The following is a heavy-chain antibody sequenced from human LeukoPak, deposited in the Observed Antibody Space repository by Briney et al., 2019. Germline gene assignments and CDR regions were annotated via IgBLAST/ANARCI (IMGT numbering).Heavy chain of an antibody. D-gene: IGHD2-15*01. J-gene: IGHJ5*02. CDR2: MNPNSGNT. Sequence: ASVKVSCKASGYTFTSYDINWVRQATGQGLEWMGWMNPNSGNTGYAQKFQGRVTMTRNTSISTAYMELSSLRSGDTAVYYCARGRAIMRRYCSGGSCYPKFDPWGQGTLVTVSS. V-gene: IGHV1-8*01. CDR3: ARGRAIMRRYCSGGSCYPKFDP. CDR1: GYTFTSYD.